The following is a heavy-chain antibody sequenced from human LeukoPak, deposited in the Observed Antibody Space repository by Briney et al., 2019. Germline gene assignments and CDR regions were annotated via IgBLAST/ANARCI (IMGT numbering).Heavy chain of an antibody. V-gene: IGHV4-39*01. D-gene: IGHD3-22*01. J-gene: IGHJ4*02. Sequence: PSETLSLTCTVSGGSISSSSYYWGWIRQPRGKGLEWIGSIYYSGSTYYNPSLKSRVTISVDTSKNQFSLKLSSVTAADTAVYYCARPATYYDSSGYYRTFDYWGQGTLVTVSS. CDR3: ARPATYYDSSGYYRTFDY. CDR1: GGSISSSSYY. CDR2: IYYSGST.